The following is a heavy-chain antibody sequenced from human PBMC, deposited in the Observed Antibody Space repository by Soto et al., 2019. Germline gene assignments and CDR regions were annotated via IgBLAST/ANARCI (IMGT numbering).Heavy chain of an antibody. Sequence: PGGSLRLSCAASGFTFRSYGMHWGRQAPAKGPEWVAVISYDGSNKYYEDSVKGRFTISRDNSKNTLYLQMNSLRAEDTGVYYCAKGGVGSTSNAFDIWGQGTMVTV. J-gene: IGHJ3*02. CDR2: ISYDGSNK. CDR3: AKGGVGSTSNAFDI. V-gene: IGHV3-30*18. CDR1: GFTFRSYG. D-gene: IGHD1-26*01.